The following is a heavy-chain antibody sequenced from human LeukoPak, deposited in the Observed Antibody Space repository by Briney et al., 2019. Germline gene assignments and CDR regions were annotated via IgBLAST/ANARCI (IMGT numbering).Heavy chain of an antibody. V-gene: IGHV1-69*05. J-gene: IGHJ4*02. CDR2: IIPIFGTA. D-gene: IGHD1-14*01. CDR3: STNIQPLNPFAY. CDR1: GGTFSSYA. Sequence: VKVSCKASGGTFSSYAISWVRQAPGQGLEWMGGIIPIFGTANYAQKFQGRVTITTDESTSTAYMELSSLRSEDTAVYYCSTNIQPLNPFAYWGQGTLVTVSS.